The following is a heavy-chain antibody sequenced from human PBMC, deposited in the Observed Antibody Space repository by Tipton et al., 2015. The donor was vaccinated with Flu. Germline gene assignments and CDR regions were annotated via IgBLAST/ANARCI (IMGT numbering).Heavy chain of an antibody. Sequence: GLVKPSETLSLTCSVSGDSIGSRYFWGWIRQPPGKGLEWIGNVHQTGTTYYNPSLKSRVTMSVDTSKNQLSLRLRSVTAADTAVYYCARLAVAFDYWGQGTLVSVSS. CDR1: GDSIGSRYF. D-gene: IGHD6-19*01. J-gene: IGHJ4*02. V-gene: IGHV4-38-2*01. CDR2: VHQTGTT. CDR3: ARLAVAFDY.